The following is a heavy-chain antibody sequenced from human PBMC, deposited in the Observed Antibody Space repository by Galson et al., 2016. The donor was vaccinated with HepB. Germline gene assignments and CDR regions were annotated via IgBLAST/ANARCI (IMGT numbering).Heavy chain of an antibody. CDR3: ARFTASDGFDI. CDR2: VYSSGTT. V-gene: IGHV4-59*01. CDR1: GGSIISFY. Sequence: SETLSLTCTVSGGSIISFYWGWIRQPPGKGLEWIGYVYSSGTTNYSPSLKSRVTISVDTSKNHFSLELTSVTAADTAVYYCARFTASDGFDIWGQGTVVSVSS. J-gene: IGHJ3*02.